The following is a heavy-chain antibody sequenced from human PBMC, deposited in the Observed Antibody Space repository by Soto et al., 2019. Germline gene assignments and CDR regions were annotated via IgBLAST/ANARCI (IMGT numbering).Heavy chain of an antibody. CDR2: ISGSSSYI. J-gene: IGHJ3*02. CDR1: GFTLTDYS. CDR3: TRDRAFALDI. Sequence: EVQLVESGGGLVKPGGSLRLSCAASGFTLTDYSMNWVRQAPGKGLEWVSFISGSSSYIYYADSVKGRFTISRDNARASLHLQMSSLRVEDTAVYYCTRDRAFALDIWGQGTMVIVSS. V-gene: IGHV3-21*01.